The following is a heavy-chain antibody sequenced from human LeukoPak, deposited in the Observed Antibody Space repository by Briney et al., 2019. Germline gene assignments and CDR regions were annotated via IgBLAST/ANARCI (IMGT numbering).Heavy chain of an antibody. CDR1: GFTFSSYG. CDR2: IWYDGSNK. V-gene: IGHV3-33*01. CDR3: ARDQDLLPLDY. D-gene: IGHD2-15*01. J-gene: IGHJ4*02. Sequence: GGSLRLSCAASGFTFSSYGMHWVRQAPGKGLEWVAVIWYDGSNKYYADSVKGRFTISRDNSKNTLYLQMNSLRAEDTAVYYCARDQDLLPLDYWGQGTLVTVSS.